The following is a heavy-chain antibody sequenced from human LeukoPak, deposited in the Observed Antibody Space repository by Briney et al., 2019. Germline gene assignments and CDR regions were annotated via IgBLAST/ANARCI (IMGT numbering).Heavy chain of an antibody. V-gene: IGHV1-2*02. CDR2: ITPNSGGT. D-gene: IGHD3-3*01. J-gene: IGHJ3*02. CDR1: GYTFTGCY. Sequence: GASVKVSCTASGYTFTGCYMHWVRQAPGQGLEWMGWITPNSGGTNYAQKFQGRVTMTRDTSISTAYMELSRLRSDDTAVYYCARTAQFGVVEDAFDIWGQGTMVTVSS. CDR3: ARTAQFGVVEDAFDI.